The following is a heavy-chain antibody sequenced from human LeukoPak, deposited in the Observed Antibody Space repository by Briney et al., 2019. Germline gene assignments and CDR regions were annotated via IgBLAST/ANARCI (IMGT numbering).Heavy chain of an antibody. CDR1: GFTFSSYG. CDR2: IWYDGSNK. D-gene: IGHD3-3*01. J-gene: IGHJ6*03. V-gene: IGHV3-33*01. Sequence: PGGSLRLSCTASGFTFSSYGMHWVRQAPGKGLEWVAVIWYDGSNKYYADSVKGRFTISRDNSKNTLYLQMNSLRAEDTAVYYCARVIFDFWSGSEEYYYYMDVWGKGTTVTVSS. CDR3: ARVIFDFWSGSEEYYYYMDV.